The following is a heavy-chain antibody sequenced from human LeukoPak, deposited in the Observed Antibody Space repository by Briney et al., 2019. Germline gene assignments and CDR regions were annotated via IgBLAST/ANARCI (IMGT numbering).Heavy chain of an antibody. CDR1: GFSFSSNA. D-gene: IGHD3/OR15-3a*01. J-gene: IGHJ4*02. CDR2: ISGSGGST. CDR3: VKGRDFYFDF. V-gene: IGHV3-23*01. Sequence: GGSLRLSCAASGFSFSSNAMSWVRQAPGKGLEWVSVISGSGGSTYYGDSVKGRFTMSRDNSKNMLYLQMNSLRADDTAIYYCVKGRDFYFDFWGQGTLATVSS.